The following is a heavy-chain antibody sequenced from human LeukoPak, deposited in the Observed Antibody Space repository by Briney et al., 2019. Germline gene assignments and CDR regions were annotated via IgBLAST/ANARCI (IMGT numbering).Heavy chain of an antibody. V-gene: IGHV3-48*01. CDR2: ISSSSSTT. CDR1: GFTFSSYS. D-gene: IGHD2-2*01. CDR3: ATGGVVPAARDY. J-gene: IGHJ4*02. Sequence: GGSLRLSCAASGFTFSSYSMNWVRQAPGKGLEWVSYISSSSSTTYYADSVKGRFTISRDNAKNSLYLQMNSLRAEDTAVYYCATGGVVPAARDYWGQGTLVTVSS.